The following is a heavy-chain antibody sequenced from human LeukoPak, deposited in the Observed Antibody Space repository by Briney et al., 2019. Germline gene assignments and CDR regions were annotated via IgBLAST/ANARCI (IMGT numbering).Heavy chain of an antibody. CDR3: AKGYFDWLLPNWFDP. D-gene: IGHD3-9*01. V-gene: IGHV3-23*01. CDR1: GFTFNNYA. J-gene: IGHJ5*02. CDR2: ITSSGGSVGRTT. Sequence: PGESLRLSCAASGFTFNNYAMNWVRQAPGKGLEWVSTITSSGGSVGRTTYYADSVKGRFTISRDNSKNTLYLQMNSLRAEDTAVYYCAKGYFDWLLPNWFDPWGQGTLVTVSS.